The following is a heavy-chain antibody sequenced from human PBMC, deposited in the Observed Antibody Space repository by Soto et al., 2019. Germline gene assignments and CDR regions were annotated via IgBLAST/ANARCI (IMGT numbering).Heavy chain of an antibody. J-gene: IGHJ4*02. D-gene: IGHD3-3*01. CDR1: GFTFSSYG. V-gene: IGHV3-33*01. CDR3: ARDLGSVRHYFWDY. CDR2: IWYDGSNK. Sequence: QVQLVESGGGVVQPGRSLRLSCAASGFTFSSYGMHWVRQAPGKGLEWVAVIWYDGSNKYYADSVTGRFTISRDNSKNTLYRQMNSLRAEDTDVYYCARDLGSVRHYFWDYWVQGTLVTVSS.